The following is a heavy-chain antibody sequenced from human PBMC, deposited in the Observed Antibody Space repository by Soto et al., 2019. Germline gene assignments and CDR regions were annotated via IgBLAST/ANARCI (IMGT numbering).Heavy chain of an antibody. J-gene: IGHJ5*02. D-gene: IGHD2-15*01. V-gene: IGHV3-33*01. Sequence: QVQLVESGGGVVQPGRSLRLSCAASGFTFSSYGMHWVRQAPGKGLEWVAVIWYDGSNKYYADSVKGRFTISRDNSKNTLYLQMNSLRAEDTAVYYCARCSGASCYSNWFAPWGQGTLVTVSS. CDR3: ARCSGASCYSNWFAP. CDR1: GFTFSSYG. CDR2: IWYDGSNK.